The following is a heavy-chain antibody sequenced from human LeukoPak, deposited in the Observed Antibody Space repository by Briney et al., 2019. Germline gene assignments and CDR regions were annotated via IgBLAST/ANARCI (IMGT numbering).Heavy chain of an antibody. V-gene: IGHV1-18*01. CDR2: ISAYNGNT. CDR1: GYTFSSYG. D-gene: IGHD2-15*01. Sequence: ASVKVSCKASGYTFSSYGISWVRQAPGQGLEWMVWISAYNGNTNYAQKFQGRVTMTTDTSTSTAYMELRSLRSDDTAVYYCARDLGYCSRGSCAYWFDPWGQGILVTVSS. J-gene: IGHJ5*02. CDR3: ARDLGYCSRGSCAYWFDP.